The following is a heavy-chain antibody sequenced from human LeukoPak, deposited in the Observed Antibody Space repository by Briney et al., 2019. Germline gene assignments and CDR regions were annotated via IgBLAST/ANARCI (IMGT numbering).Heavy chain of an antibody. CDR3: ARELVIHCSSTSCRIGYYYYYYGMDV. D-gene: IGHD2-2*01. V-gene: IGHV3-7*01. Sequence: RSGGSLRLSCAASGFTFSSYWMSWVRQAPGKGLEWVANIKQDGSEKYYVDSVKGRFTISRDNAKNSLYLQMNSLRAEDTAVYYCARELVIHCSSTSCRIGYYYYYYGMDVWGQGTTVTVSS. J-gene: IGHJ6*02. CDR2: IKQDGSEK. CDR1: GFTFSSYW.